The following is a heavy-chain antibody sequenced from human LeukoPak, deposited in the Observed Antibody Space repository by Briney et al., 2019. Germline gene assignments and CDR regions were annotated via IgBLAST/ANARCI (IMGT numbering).Heavy chain of an antibody. CDR2: IYSGGST. Sequence: PGGSLRLSCAASGFTVSSNYMSWVRQAPGKGLEWVSVIYSGGSTYYADSVKGRFTISRDNSKNTLYLQMNSLRAKDTAVYYCAREVTGTGDYFDYWGQGTLVTVSS. D-gene: IGHD1-1*01. J-gene: IGHJ4*02. CDR1: GFTVSSNY. V-gene: IGHV3-53*01. CDR3: AREVTGTGDYFDY.